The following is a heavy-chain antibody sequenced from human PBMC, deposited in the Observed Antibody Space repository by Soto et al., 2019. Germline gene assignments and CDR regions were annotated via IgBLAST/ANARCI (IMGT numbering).Heavy chain of an antibody. Sequence: QITLKESGPTLVKPTQTLTLTCTFSGFSLSTNGVGVGWIRQPPGKALEWLALIYWDGDKRYSPSLKSRLTITKDTSKNQVVLTMTNIDPVDTATYYCAHRRGAYYFDYWGQGTLVTVSS. J-gene: IGHJ4*02. V-gene: IGHV2-5*02. CDR1: GFSLSTNGVG. D-gene: IGHD1-26*01. CDR3: AHRRGAYYFDY. CDR2: IYWDGDK.